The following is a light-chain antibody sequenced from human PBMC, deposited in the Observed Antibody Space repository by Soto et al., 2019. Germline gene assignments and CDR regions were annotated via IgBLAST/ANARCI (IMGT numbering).Light chain of an antibody. V-gene: IGKV1-39*01. Sequence: DIQMTQSPSSLSASVGDRVTITCRASQTISSYLNWYQQRPGKAPKLLIYAASSLQSGVPSRFSGSGSGTDFNLTNRNLQPEDFATYYCQQSHGIPYTFGQGTRLEIK. J-gene: IGKJ2*01. CDR3: QQSHGIPYT. CDR2: AAS. CDR1: QTISSY.